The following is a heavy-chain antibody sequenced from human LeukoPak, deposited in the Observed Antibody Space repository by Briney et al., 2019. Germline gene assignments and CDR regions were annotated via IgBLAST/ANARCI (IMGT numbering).Heavy chain of an antibody. Sequence: SETLSLTCAVAGGSIRDYSWSWIRQPPGKGLEWIGHIYSSGSTTYSPSLKSRVTMSVDTSKNQFSLKLTSVTAADTAVYYCARHRSDGTYPLDYWGQGALVTVSS. J-gene: IGHJ4*02. CDR1: GGSIRDYS. V-gene: IGHV4-59*08. CDR2: IYSSGST. CDR3: ARHRSDGTYPLDY. D-gene: IGHD1-26*01.